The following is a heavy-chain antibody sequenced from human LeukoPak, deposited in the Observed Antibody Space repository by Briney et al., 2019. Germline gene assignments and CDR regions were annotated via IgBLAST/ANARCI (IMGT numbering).Heavy chain of an antibody. CDR1: GFAFNTYG. V-gene: IGHV3-30*02. J-gene: IGHJ4*02. CDR3: AARTDSLVIVFNYDN. D-gene: IGHD3-16*02. Sequence: GGSLRLSCEASGFAFNTYGMHWVRQAPGKGLEWVAYIRCDRSVKYYADSVKGRFTVSRDNSENTLYLQMNSLRAEDTAVYYCAARTDSLVIVFNYDNWGQGTQVTVSS. CDR2: IRCDRSVK.